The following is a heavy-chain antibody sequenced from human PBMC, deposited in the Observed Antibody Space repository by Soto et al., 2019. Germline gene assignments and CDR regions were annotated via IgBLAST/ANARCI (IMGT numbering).Heavy chain of an antibody. CDR1: GGSISSSSYY. D-gene: IGHD6-19*01. V-gene: IGHV4-39*01. CDR2: IYYSGST. CDR3: AVSSGWGRDY. Sequence: PSETLSLTCTVSGGSISSSSYYWGWIRQPPGKGLEWIGSIYYSGSTYYNPSLKSRVTISVDTSKNQFSLKLSSVTAADTAVYYCAVSSGWGRDYWGKGTLVTVPS. J-gene: IGHJ4*02.